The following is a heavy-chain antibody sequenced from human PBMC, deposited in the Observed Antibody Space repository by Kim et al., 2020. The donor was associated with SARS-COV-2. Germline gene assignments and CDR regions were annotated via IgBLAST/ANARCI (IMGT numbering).Heavy chain of an antibody. J-gene: IGHJ5*02. CDR1: GGSFSGYY. CDR3: AGGPGYSSSWYGARNWFDP. Sequence: SETLSLTCAVYGGSFSGYYWSWIRQPPGKGLEWIGEINHSGSTNYNPSFKSRVTISVDTPKNQFALKLSSVTAADTAVYYCAGGPGYSSSWYGARNWFDPWGQGTLVTVSS. D-gene: IGHD6-13*01. V-gene: IGHV4-34*01. CDR2: INHSGST.